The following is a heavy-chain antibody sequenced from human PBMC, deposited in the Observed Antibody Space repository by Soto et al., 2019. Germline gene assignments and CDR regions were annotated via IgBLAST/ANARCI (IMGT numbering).Heavy chain of an antibody. J-gene: IGHJ4*02. Sequence: GASVKVSCKASGYTFTSYYMHWVRQAPGQGLEWMGIINPSGGSTSYAQKFQGRVTMTRDTSTSTVYMELSSPRSEDTAVYYCAREEGREGYYYDSIRQDYWGQGTLVTVSS. CDR1: GYTFTSYY. CDR3: AREEGREGYYYDSIRQDY. CDR2: INPSGGST. D-gene: IGHD3-22*01. V-gene: IGHV1-46*01.